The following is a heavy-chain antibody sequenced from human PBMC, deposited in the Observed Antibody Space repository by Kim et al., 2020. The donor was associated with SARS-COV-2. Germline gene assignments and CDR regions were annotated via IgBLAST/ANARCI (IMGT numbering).Heavy chain of an antibody. CDR1: GFTFADHA. D-gene: IGHD3-22*01. CDR3: TRDVHYYDNTNYYYGQPY. Sequence: GGSLRLSCTVSGFTFADHAMSWVRQAPGKGLEWVGFIRSKAYGGTTEYAASVKGRFTISRDDSKSIASLQMNSLKTEDTAIYYCTRDVHYYDNTNYYYGQPYWGQGTLVTVSS. J-gene: IGHJ4*02. CDR2: IRSKAYGGTT. V-gene: IGHV3-49*04.